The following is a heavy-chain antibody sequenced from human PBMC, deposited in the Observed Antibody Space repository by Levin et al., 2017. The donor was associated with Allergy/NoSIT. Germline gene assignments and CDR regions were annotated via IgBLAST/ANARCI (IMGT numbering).Heavy chain of an antibody. CDR1: GFTFSDYY. CDR2: ISSSGSTI. Sequence: GESLKISCAASGFTFSDYYMSWIRQAPGKGLEWVSYISSSGSTIYYADSVKGRFTISRDNAKNSLYLQMNSLRAEDTAVYYCAADYLTRSYWYFDLWGRGTLVTVSS. CDR3: AADYLTRSYWYFDL. V-gene: IGHV3-11*01. D-gene: IGHD4/OR15-4a*01. J-gene: IGHJ2*01.